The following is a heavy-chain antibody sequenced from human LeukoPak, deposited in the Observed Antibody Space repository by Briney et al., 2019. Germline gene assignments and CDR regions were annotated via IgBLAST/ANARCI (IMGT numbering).Heavy chain of an antibody. D-gene: IGHD4-17*01. V-gene: IGHV4-4*02. CDR1: GGSISSTNW. CDR3: ASASTVYGDTNYYYYYLDV. Sequence: PSGTLSLTCAVSGGSISSTNWWSWVRQPPGKGLEWIEEISHSGSTNYNPSLKSRVTISVDKSKNQFSLKLSSVTAADTAVYYCASASTVYGDTNYYYYYLDVWGKGTPVTVSS. J-gene: IGHJ6*03. CDR2: ISHSGST.